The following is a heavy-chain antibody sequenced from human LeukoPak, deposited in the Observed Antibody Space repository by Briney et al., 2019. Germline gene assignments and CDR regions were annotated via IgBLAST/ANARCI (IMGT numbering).Heavy chain of an antibody. V-gene: IGHV4-59*01. Sequence: SETLSLTCTVSGGSITTYYWSWIRQPPGKGLEWIGYIYYSGITNYNPSLKSRVTISLDTSKNQFSLKLNSVTAADTAVYYCARASGAFDYWGQGALVTVSS. CDR2: IYYSGIT. J-gene: IGHJ4*02. CDR3: ARASGAFDY. CDR1: GGSITTYY.